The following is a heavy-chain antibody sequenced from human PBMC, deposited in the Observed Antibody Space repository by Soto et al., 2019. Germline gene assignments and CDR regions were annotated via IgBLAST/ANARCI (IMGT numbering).Heavy chain of an antibody. CDR1: GFTVSSNY. J-gene: IGHJ6*03. V-gene: IGHV3-66*01. CDR2: IYSGGST. D-gene: IGHD3-10*01. Sequence: PGGSLRLSCAASGFTVSSNYMSWVRQAPGKGLEWVSVIYSGGSTYYADSVKGRFTISRDNSKNTLYLQMNSLRAEDTAVYYCARAPKFHYYGSGGYHYYYYMDVWGKGTTVTVSS. CDR3: ARAPKFHYYGSGGYHYYYYMDV.